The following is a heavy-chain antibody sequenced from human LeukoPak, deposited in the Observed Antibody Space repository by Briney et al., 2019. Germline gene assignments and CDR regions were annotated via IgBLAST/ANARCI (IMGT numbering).Heavy chain of an antibody. CDR1: GFTFSSYE. D-gene: IGHD4-17*01. V-gene: IGHV3-48*03. CDR2: ISSSGSTI. J-gene: IGHJ4*02. Sequence: PGGSLRLSCAASGFTFSSYEMNWVRQAPGKGLGWVSYISSSGSTIYYADSVKGRFTISRDNAKNSLYLQMNSLRAEDTAVYYCARGLAVTTPYWGQGTLVTVSS. CDR3: ARGLAVTTPY.